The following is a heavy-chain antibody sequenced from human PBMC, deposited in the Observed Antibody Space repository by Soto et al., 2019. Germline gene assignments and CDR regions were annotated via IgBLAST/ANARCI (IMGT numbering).Heavy chain of an antibody. CDR3: ARDIPVLLWFGDSPRYFYL. V-gene: IGHV3-33*01. D-gene: IGHD3-10*01. J-gene: IGHJ2*01. Sequence: QVQLVESGGGVVQPGRSLRLSCAASGFTFSSYGMHWVRQAPGKGLEWVAVIWYDGSNKYYADSVKGRFTISRDNSKNTLYLQMNSLRTEDTAVYYCARDIPVLLWFGDSPRYFYLWGRGTLVTVSS. CDR2: IWYDGSNK. CDR1: GFTFSSYG.